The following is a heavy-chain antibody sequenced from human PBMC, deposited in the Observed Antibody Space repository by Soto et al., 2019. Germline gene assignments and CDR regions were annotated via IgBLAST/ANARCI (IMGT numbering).Heavy chain of an antibody. CDR3: AREGDILTGRDY. CDR2: ISAYNGNT. V-gene: IGHV1-18*01. D-gene: IGHD3-9*01. CDR1: GYTFTNYA. Sequence: GASVKVSCKASGYTFTNYAIHWVRQAPGQRLEWMGWISAYNGNTNYAQKLQGRVTMTTDTSTSTAYMELRSLRSDDTAVYYCAREGDILTGRDYWGQGTLVTVSS. J-gene: IGHJ4*02.